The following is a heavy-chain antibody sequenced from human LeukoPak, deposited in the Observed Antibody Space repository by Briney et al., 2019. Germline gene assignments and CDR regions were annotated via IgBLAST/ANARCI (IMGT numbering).Heavy chain of an antibody. Sequence: GESLKISCAASGFTVSSNYMSWVRQAPGKGLEWVSVIYSGGTTYYADSVKGRFTISRDISKNTLYLQMDSLRVEDTAVYYCARMLISSGYYVDSWGQGTLVTVSS. CDR1: GFTVSSNY. CDR2: IYSGGTT. CDR3: ARMLISSGYYVDS. J-gene: IGHJ4*02. D-gene: IGHD3-22*01. V-gene: IGHV3-53*01.